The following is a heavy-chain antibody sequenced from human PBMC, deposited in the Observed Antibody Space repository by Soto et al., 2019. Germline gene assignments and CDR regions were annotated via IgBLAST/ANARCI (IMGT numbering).Heavy chain of an antibody. V-gene: IGHV4-39*01. CDR2: IYYSGST. CDR1: GGSISSSSYY. D-gene: IGHD1-26*01. Sequence: ETLSLTCTVSGGSISSSSYYWGWIRQPPGKGLEWIGSIYYSGSTYYNPSLKSRVTISVDTSKNQFSLKLSSVTAADTAVYYCARLSGGIRCNYYYGMDGWGQGTTVTVSS. CDR3: ARLSGGIRCNYYYGMDG. J-gene: IGHJ6*01.